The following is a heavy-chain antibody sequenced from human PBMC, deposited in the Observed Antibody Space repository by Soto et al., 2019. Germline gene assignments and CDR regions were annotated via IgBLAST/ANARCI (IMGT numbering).Heavy chain of an antibody. D-gene: IGHD6-19*01. Sequence: GGSLRLSCAASGFTFSTYAMHWVRQAPGKGLVWVSRINSDGSSTSYADSVKGRFTISRDNAKNTLYLQMNSLRAEDTAVYYCARDWGIAVAGTMGFVDYWGQGTLVTVSS. V-gene: IGHV3-74*01. CDR2: INSDGSST. CDR1: GFTFSTYA. J-gene: IGHJ4*02. CDR3: ARDWGIAVAGTMGFVDY.